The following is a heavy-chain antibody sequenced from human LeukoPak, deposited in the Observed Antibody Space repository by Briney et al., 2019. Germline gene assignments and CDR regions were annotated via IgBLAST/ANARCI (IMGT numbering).Heavy chain of an antibody. CDR3: ARDRIYDYGSGTYYYYMDV. J-gene: IGHJ6*03. V-gene: IGHV3-74*01. CDR2: INSDGSST. CDR1: GFTFSNYW. D-gene: IGHD3-10*01. Sequence: GGSLRLSCVASGFTFSNYWMHWVRQAPGKGLVWVSYINSDGSSTSYADSVKGRFTISRDNAKNTLYLQMNSLRAEDTAVYYCARDRIYDYGSGTYYYYMDVWGKGTTVTISS.